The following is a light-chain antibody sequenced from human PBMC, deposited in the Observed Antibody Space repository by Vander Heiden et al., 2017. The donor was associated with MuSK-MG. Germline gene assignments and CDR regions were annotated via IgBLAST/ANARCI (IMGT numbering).Light chain of an antibody. Sequence: DIMMTQSPSSLSVSVGDRVTITCRASETITISLNWYQQKPGKAPKLLISAASHLQSGVPSRFSGSGSGTDFTLTISRLHPDDYASYYCQQSVNLPLTFGGGTKVEIK. CDR2: AAS. J-gene: IGKJ4*01. V-gene: IGKV1-39*01. CDR1: ETITIS. CDR3: QQSVNLPLT.